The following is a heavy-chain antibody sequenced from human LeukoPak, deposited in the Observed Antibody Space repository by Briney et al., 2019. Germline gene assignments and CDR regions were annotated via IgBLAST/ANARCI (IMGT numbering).Heavy chain of an antibody. V-gene: IGHV4-59*01. CDR2: ISYRGST. CDR1: GGSISSYY. Sequence: RPSETLSLTCTVSGGSISSYYWSWIRQPPGKGREWIGYISYRGSTNYNPSLKSRVSISVETSKNQFSLKLSSVTAAYTAVYYCARGNWNYASFWFDPWGQGTLVTVSS. CDR3: ARGNWNYASFWFDP. D-gene: IGHD1-7*01. J-gene: IGHJ5*02.